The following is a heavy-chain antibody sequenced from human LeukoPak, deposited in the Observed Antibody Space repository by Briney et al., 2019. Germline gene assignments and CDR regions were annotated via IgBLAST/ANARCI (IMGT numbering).Heavy chain of an antibody. CDR1: GYSFTSYW. CDR3: ARPSITGTTRPYYYYDMDV. J-gene: IGHJ6*02. D-gene: IGHD1-7*01. CDR2: IDPSDSYT. Sequence: GESLQISCQGSGYSFTSYWISWVRQMPGKGLEWMGRIDPSDSYTNYSPSFQGHVTISADKSISTAYLQWSSLKASDTAMYYCARPSITGTTRPYYYYDMDVCGQGTTVTVSS. V-gene: IGHV5-10-1*01.